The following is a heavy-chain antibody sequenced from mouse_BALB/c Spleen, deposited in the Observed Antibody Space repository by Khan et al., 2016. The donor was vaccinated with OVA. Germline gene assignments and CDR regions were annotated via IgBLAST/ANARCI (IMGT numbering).Heavy chain of an antibody. D-gene: IGHD2-10*01. J-gene: IGHJ4*01. CDR1: GFSLTGYG. V-gene: IGHV2-6-7*01. Sequence: QVQLKESGPGLVEPSQSLSITCTVSGFSLTGYGVHWVRQSPGKGLEWLGMIWGVGSTDYNSALKSRLSICKDNSKSQAFLRMNSLEKDDTARYYCARAYNANYMGAMDYWGQGTSGTVSS. CDR2: IWGVGST. CDR3: ARAYNANYMGAMDY.